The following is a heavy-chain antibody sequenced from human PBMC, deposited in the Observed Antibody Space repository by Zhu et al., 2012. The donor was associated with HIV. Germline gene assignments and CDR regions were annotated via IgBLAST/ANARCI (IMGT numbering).Heavy chain of an antibody. V-gene: IGHV4-38-2*01. D-gene: IGHD3-9*01. CDR2: TYRSGAT. CDR1: GSSINTANY. J-gene: IGHJ4*01. CDR3: ARTVMTTIAPRLTI. Sequence: QVQVQGSGPGLVKPSETLSLTCDVSGSSINTANYWGWIRQPPGKGLEWIANTYRSGATYYNPSLRSRATISMDRSRNLFFLTLNSVTAADTAIYFCARTVMTTIAPRLTIWDQGTLVTVSS.